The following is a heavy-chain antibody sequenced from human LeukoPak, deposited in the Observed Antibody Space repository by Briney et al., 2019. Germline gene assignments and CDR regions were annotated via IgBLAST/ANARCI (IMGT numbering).Heavy chain of an antibody. CDR1: GFTVSSNY. D-gene: IGHD3-22*01. CDR3: ARSPYYYDSSGYLH. Sequence: GGSLRLSCAASGFTVSSNYMSWVRQAPGKGLEWVSVIYSGGSTYYADSVKGRFTISRDNSKNTLYLQMNSLRAEDTAVYYCARSPYYYDSSGYLHWGQGTLVTVSS. V-gene: IGHV3-66*01. J-gene: IGHJ4*02. CDR2: IYSGGST.